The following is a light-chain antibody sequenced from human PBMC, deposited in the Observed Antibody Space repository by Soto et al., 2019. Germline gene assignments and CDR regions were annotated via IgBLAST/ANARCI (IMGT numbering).Light chain of an antibody. J-gene: IGKJ5*01. Sequence: EIVMTQSPATLSVSPGERATLSCRASQSVSSDLAWYHQKPGQAPRLLIYSASTRATGIPARFSGSGSGTEFTLTINSLQSEDFAVYYCQQYNNWPPITFGQGTRLEI. CDR2: SAS. CDR3: QQYNNWPPIT. V-gene: IGKV3-15*01. CDR1: QSVSSD.